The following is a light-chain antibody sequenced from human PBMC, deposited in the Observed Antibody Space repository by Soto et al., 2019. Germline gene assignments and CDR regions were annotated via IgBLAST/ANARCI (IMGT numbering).Light chain of an antibody. CDR3: TSYTRSSTYV. CDR1: IRDVGGYNY. CDR2: EIS. Sequence: QFALTQPASVSASPGQSIPISCTGSIRDVGGYNYVSWYQQHPGKAPKLMIYEISNRPSGVSNRFSGSKSGNMASLTISGLQAEDEADYYCTSYTRSSTYVFGTGTKVTVL. J-gene: IGLJ1*01. V-gene: IGLV2-14*01.